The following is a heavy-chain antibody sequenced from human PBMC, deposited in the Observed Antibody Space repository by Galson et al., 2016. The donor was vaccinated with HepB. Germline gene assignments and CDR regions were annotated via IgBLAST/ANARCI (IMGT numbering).Heavy chain of an antibody. J-gene: IGHJ2*01. V-gene: IGHV6-1*01. CDR3: AREDYSSGWPLNWYFDL. D-gene: IGHD6-19*01. Sequence: CAISGDSVSSNSAAWNWIRQSPSRGLEWLGRTYYRSKWYNDYAVSVKSRITINPDTSKNQFSLQLNSVTPEGTAVYYCAREDYSSGWPLNWYFDLWGRGTLVSVSS. CDR1: GDSVSSNSAA. CDR2: TYYRSKWYN.